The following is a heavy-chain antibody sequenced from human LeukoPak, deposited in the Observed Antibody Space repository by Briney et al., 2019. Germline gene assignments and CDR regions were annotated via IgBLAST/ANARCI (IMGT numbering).Heavy chain of an antibody. J-gene: IGHJ4*02. V-gene: IGHV1-2*02. CDR1: GYTFTDYY. CDR2: INPDSGGT. D-gene: IGHD4-23*01. CDR3: ARPFIETPSLGALDY. Sequence: DSVKVSCKASGYTFTDYYMHWVRQAPGQGLEWMGWINPDSGGTNYAQNFQGRVTMTRDTSISTAYMELSRLRSDDTAVYYCARPFIETPSLGALDYWGQGTLVTVSS.